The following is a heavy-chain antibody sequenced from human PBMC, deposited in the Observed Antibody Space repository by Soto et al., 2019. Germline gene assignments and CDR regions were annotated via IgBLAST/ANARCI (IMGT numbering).Heavy chain of an antibody. J-gene: IGHJ6*03. CDR2: INHSGST. Sequence: PSETLSLTCAVYGGSFSGYYWSWIRQPPGKGLEWIGEINHSGSTNYNPSLKSRVTISVDTSKNQFSPKLSSVTAADTAVYYCARTPLFYYYYMDVWGKGTTVTVSS. V-gene: IGHV4-34*01. CDR1: GGSFSGYY. CDR3: ARTPLFYYYYMDV.